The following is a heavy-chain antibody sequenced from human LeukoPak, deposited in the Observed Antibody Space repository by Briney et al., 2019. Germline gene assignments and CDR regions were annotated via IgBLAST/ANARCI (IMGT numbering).Heavy chain of an antibody. CDR3: AREVYSYGLGAFDY. Sequence: GGSLRLSCAASGFTFSSYGMHWVRQAPGKGLEWVAVISYDGSNKCYADSVKGRFTISRDNSKNTVSLQVNSLRAADTAVYYCAREVYSYGLGAFDYWGQRTLVTVSS. CDR1: GFTFSSYG. CDR2: ISYDGSNK. D-gene: IGHD5-18*01. J-gene: IGHJ4*02. V-gene: IGHV3-30*03.